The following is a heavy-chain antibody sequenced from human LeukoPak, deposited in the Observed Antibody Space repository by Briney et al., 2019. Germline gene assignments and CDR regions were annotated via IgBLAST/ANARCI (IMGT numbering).Heavy chain of an antibody. V-gene: IGHV3-23*01. CDR2: ISGSGGST. CDR3: AKRRDFWSGYYR. D-gene: IGHD3-3*01. CDR1: GFTFSSYA. Sequence: PGGSLRLSCAASGFTFSSYAMSWVRQAPGKGLEWVSAISGSGGSTYYADSVKGRFTISRDNSKNSLYLQMNSLRAEDTAVYYCAKRRDFWSGYYRWGQGTLVTVSS. J-gene: IGHJ4*02.